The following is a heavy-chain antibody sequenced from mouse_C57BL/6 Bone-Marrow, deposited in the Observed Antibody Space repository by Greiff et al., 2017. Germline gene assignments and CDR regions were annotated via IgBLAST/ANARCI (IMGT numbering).Heavy chain of an antibody. D-gene: IGHD1-1*01. J-gene: IGHJ2*01. CDR1: GYTFTSYW. V-gene: IGHV1-64*01. Sequence: QVQLQQPGAELVKPGASVKLSCKASGYTFTSYWMHWVKQRPGQGLEWIGMIHPNSGSTNYNEKFKSKATLTVDKSSSTAYMQLSSLTSEDSAVYYCAGYYYGSSYLDYWGQGTTLTVSS. CDR2: IHPNSGST. CDR3: AGYYYGSSYLDY.